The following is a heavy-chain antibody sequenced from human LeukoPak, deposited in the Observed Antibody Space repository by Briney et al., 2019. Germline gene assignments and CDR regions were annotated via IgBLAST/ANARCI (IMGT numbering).Heavy chain of an antibody. J-gene: IGHJ4*02. V-gene: IGHV1-2*02. D-gene: IGHD5-12*01. Sequence: ASVKVSCKASGYSFTGYYMHWVRQAPGQGLEWMGCINPNSGGTDYAQKFQGRVTMTRDTSISTAYMELSRLTSDDTAVYYCAGLSSDDPYYFDYWGQGTLVAVSS. CDR3: AGLSSDDPYYFDY. CDR1: GYSFTGYY. CDR2: INPNSGGT.